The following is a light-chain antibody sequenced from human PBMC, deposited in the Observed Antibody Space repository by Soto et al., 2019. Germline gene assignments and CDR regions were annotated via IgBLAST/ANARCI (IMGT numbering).Light chain of an antibody. V-gene: IGLV1-51*01. CDR2: DNN. Sequence: QSVLTQPPSVSAAPGQKVTISSSGTSSNIGSNYVSWYQHLPGTAPKLLIYDNNKRSSGIPDRFSGSQSGTSATLDITGLQTGDDADYYCGTWDSGLSAVFGGGTKATVL. CDR1: SSNIGSNY. J-gene: IGLJ2*01. CDR3: GTWDSGLSAV.